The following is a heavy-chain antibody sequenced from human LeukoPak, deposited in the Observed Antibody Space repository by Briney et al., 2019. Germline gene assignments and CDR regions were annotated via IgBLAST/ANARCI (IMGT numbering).Heavy chain of an antibody. CDR1: GYTFTGYY. J-gene: IGHJ6*03. V-gene: IGHV1-2*02. CDR2: INPNSGGT. CDR3: ARFPPYSNFPTDYYYYYMDV. D-gene: IGHD4-11*01. Sequence: ASVKVSCKASGYTFTGYYMHWVRQAPGQGLEWMGWINPNSGGTNYAQKFQGRVTMTRDTSISTAYMELSRLRSDDTAVYYCARFPPYSNFPTDYYYYYMDVWGKGTTVTVSS.